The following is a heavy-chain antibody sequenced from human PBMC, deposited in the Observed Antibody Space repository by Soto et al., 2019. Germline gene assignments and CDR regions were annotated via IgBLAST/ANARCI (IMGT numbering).Heavy chain of an antibody. CDR2: TYYRSNGYN. D-gene: IGHD2-2*01. J-gene: IGHJ6*02. Sequence: SQTLSLTCAISGDSVSSNSAAWNWIRQSPSRGLEWLGRTYYRSNGYNDYAASVKSRITINTDTSKNQFSLQLNSVTHEDTAVYYCARGPMPPLTSYCYSGKDVWGHGTTFTVSS. CDR3: ARGPMPPLTSYCYSGKDV. V-gene: IGHV6-1*01. CDR1: GDSVSSNSAA.